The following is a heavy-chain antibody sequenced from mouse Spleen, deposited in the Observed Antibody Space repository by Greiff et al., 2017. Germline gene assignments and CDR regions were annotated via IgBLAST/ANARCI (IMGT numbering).Heavy chain of an antibody. CDR3: TRERGNWDAMDY. J-gene: IGHJ4*01. Sequence: EVHLVESGEGLVKPGGSLKLSCAASGFTFSSYAMSWVRQTPEKRLEWVAYISSGGDYIYYADTVKGRFTISRDNARNTLYLQMSSLKSEDTAMYYCTRERGNWDAMDYWGQGTSVTVSS. V-gene: IGHV5-9-1*02. CDR2: ISSGGDYI. D-gene: IGHD4-1*01. CDR1: GFTFSSYA.